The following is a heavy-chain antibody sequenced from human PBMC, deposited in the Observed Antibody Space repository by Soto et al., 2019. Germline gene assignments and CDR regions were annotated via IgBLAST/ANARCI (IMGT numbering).Heavy chain of an antibody. Sequence: VESQPISCKATGYTFVGYGIGLVSKRPGQGLEWIGIIYPGDSDTRYSPSFQGQVTISVDKSIDTAYLQWSSLKASDTAMYFCARQSCFGAACYSYRRVDHWGLGTQGTV. D-gene: IGHD2-21*02. V-gene: IGHV5-51*01. CDR3: ARQSCFGAACYSYRRVDH. J-gene: IGHJ4*02. CDR1: GYTFVGYG. CDR2: IYPGDSDT.